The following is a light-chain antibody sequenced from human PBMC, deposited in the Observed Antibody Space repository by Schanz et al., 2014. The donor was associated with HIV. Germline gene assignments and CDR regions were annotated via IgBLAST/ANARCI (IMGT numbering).Light chain of an antibody. CDR2: DVN. J-gene: IGLJ1*01. V-gene: IGLV2-14*01. CDR3: SSYTSSDTHV. Sequence: QSVLTQPASVSGSPGQSIAISCTGTSSDVGGYNFVSWYQQLPNTAPKLIISDVNNRPSGVPDRFSGSKSGTSASLAITGLQAEDEADYYCSSYTSSDTHVFGTGTKLTVL. CDR1: SSDVGGYNF.